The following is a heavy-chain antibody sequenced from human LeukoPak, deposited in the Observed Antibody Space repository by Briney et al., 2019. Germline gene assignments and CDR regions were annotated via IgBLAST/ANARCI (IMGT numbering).Heavy chain of an antibody. V-gene: IGHV3-30-3*01. CDR1: GFTFSSYA. Sequence: PGGSLRLSCAASGFTFSSYAMHLVRQAPGKGLEWVAVISYDGSNKNYADSVKGRFTISRDNSKNTLYLEMNSLRAEDTAVYYCARLYDSSGYYGPFWDYWGQGTLVTVSS. CDR3: ARLYDSSGYYGPFWDY. D-gene: IGHD3-22*01. CDR2: ISYDGSNK. J-gene: IGHJ4*02.